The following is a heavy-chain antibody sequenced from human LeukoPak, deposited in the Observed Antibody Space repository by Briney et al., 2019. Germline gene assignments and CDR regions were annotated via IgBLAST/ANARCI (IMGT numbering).Heavy chain of an antibody. J-gene: IGHJ1*01. CDR1: GFTFTIFG. D-gene: IGHD3-10*01. V-gene: IGHV3-48*03. Sequence: GGSLRLSCAASGFTFTIFGMNWFRQAPGRGLEWIAYISASGNIVDYAESVKGRFTISRDNSKSSLYLRMNSLRAEDTAVYYCAALYYIKGTYWGQGTLVTVSS. CDR2: ISASGNIV. CDR3: AALYYIKGTY.